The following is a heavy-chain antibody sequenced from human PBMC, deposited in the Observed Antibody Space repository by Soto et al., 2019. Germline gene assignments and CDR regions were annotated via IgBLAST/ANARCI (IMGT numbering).Heavy chain of an antibody. V-gene: IGHV3-73*01. J-gene: IGHJ4*02. CDR2: ILSKAGNYAT. Sequence: EVPLVESGGGLVQPGGSLKLSCAASGFIFSGSAVHWVRQASGKGLEWVGRILSKAGNYATAYPASMKGRFTISRDDSELPAFLQWNSRKTEDTAVYYCGRGGSSYYYDYWAREPWSPSPQ. CDR3: GRGGSSYYYDY. CDR1: GFIFSGSA.